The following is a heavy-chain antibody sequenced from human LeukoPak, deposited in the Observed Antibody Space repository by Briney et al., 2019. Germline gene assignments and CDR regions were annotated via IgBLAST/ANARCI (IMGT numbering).Heavy chain of an antibody. J-gene: IGHJ4*02. CDR1: GYPISSGYY. CDR2: IYHRGST. Sequence: SETLSLTCTVSGYPISSGYYWGWIRQPPGKGLEWIGGIYHRGSTYYNPSLKSRVTISVDTSKNQFSLKLSSVTAADAAVYYCAVDTAHWGQGTLVTVSS. CDR3: AVDTAH. D-gene: IGHD5-18*01. V-gene: IGHV4-38-2*02.